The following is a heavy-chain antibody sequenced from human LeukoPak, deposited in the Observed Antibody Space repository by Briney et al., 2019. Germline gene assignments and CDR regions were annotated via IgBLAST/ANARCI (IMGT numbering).Heavy chain of an antibody. Sequence: GGSLRLSCAASGFTFSSYWMHWVRQAPGKGLVWVSRINSDGSSTSYADSVKGRFTISRDNAKNTLYLQMNSLRAKDTAVYYCARAKDYYGSGSYLGYWGQGTLVTVSS. CDR3: ARAKDYYGSGSYLGY. J-gene: IGHJ4*02. CDR2: INSDGSST. V-gene: IGHV3-74*01. D-gene: IGHD3-10*01. CDR1: GFTFSSYW.